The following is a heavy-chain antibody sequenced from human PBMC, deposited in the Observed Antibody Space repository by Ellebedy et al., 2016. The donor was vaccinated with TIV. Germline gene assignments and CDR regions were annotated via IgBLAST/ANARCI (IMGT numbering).Heavy chain of an antibody. CDR2: IKPDGSEK. CDR1: GFTFSSYW. Sequence: GESLKISCAASGFTFSSYWMTWVRQAPGKGLEWVANIKPDGSEKYYVDSVKGRFTISRDNAKNSLYLQMDSLRAEDTAVFYCARDTAMNYWGLGTLVTVSS. D-gene: IGHD5-18*01. J-gene: IGHJ4*02. V-gene: IGHV3-7*01. CDR3: ARDTAMNY.